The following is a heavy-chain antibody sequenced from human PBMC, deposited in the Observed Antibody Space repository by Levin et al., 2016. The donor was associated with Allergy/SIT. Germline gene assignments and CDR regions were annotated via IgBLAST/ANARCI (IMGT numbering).Heavy chain of an antibody. V-gene: IGHV3-73*01. D-gene: IGHD6-19*01. CDR3: TRIAVATQEAYFDY. Sequence: GGSLRLSCAASGFTFSGSAMHWVRQASGKGLEWVGRIRSKANSYATAYAASVKGRFTISRDDSKNTAYLQMNSLKTEDTAVYYCTRIAVATQEAYFDYWGQGTLVTVSS. CDR1: GFTFSGSA. CDR2: IRSKANSYAT. J-gene: IGHJ4*02.